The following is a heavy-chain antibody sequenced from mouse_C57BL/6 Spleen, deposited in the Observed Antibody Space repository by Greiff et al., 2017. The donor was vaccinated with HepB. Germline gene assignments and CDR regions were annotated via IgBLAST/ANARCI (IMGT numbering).Heavy chain of an antibody. J-gene: IGHJ3*01. CDR3: ARPYDYDPAWFAY. CDR2: IDPEDGET. Sequence: EVQRVESGAELVKPGASVKLSCTASGFNIKDYHMHWVKQRTEQGLEWIGRIDPEDGETKYAPKFQGKATITADTSSNTAYLQLSSLTSEDTAVYYCARPYDYDPAWFAYWGQGTLVTVSA. D-gene: IGHD2-4*01. V-gene: IGHV14-2*01. CDR1: GFNIKDYH.